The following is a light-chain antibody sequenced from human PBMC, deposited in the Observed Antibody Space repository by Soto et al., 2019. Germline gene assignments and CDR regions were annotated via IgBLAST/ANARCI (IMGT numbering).Light chain of an antibody. CDR3: QYYGSSPYT. CDR1: QSVSSIY. CDR2: GAS. J-gene: IGKJ2*01. V-gene: IGKV3-20*01. Sequence: EIVLTQSPGTLTLSPGERATLSCRASQSVSSIYLAWYQQRPGQAPRLLIYGASSRATGIPDRFSGSGSGTDFTLTIIRLEPEDFAVYYCQYYGSSPYTFGQGTKLEIK.